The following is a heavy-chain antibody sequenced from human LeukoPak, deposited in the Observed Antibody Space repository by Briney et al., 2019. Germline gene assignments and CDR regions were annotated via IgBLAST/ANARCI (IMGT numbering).Heavy chain of an antibody. V-gene: IGHV3-23*01. J-gene: IGHJ5*02. D-gene: IGHD5-12*01. CDR1: GFIFSSYA. CDR2: LSGSGGSI. Sequence: GGSLRLSCAASGFIFSSYAMSWVRQAPEKGLEWVSALSGSGGSIYYADSVKGRFTISRDNSRTTLYLQMNSLRAEDTAVYYCARLDTAEQNDYAFSFWFDPWGQGTLVTVSS. CDR3: ARLDTAEQNDYAFSFWFDP.